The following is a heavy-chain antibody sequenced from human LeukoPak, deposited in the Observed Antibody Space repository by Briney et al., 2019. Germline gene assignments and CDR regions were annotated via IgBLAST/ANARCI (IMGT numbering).Heavy chain of an antibody. CDR3: AREGYNWNQGAFDY. CDR2: IYHSGST. J-gene: IGHJ4*02. V-gene: IGHV4-30-2*01. Sequence: TLSLTCTVSGGSISSGGYYWSWIRQPPGKGLEWIGYIYHSGSTYYNPSLKSRVTISVDRSKNQFSLKLSSVTAADTAVYYCAREGYNWNQGAFDYWGQGTLVTVSS. CDR1: GGSISSGGYY. D-gene: IGHD1-20*01.